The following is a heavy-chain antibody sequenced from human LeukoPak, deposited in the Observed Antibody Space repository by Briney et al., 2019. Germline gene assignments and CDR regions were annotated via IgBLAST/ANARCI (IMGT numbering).Heavy chain of an antibody. Sequence: PGGSLRLSCAASGFTVSSNYMSWVRQAPGKGLEWVSVIYSGGSTYYADSVKGRFTISRDNPKNTLYLQMNSLRAEDTAVYYCARVRSSGYRSYPDAFDIWGQGTMVTVSS. D-gene: IGHD3-22*01. J-gene: IGHJ3*02. CDR2: IYSGGST. CDR3: ARVRSSGYRSYPDAFDI. CDR1: GFTVSSNY. V-gene: IGHV3-66*01.